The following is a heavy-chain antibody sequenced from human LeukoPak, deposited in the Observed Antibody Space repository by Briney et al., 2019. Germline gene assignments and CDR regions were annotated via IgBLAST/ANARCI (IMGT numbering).Heavy chain of an antibody. J-gene: IGHJ3*01. CDR1: GFTFSSCE. CDR2: ISSSGSTL. D-gene: IGHD3-22*01. Sequence: GGSLRLSCAASGFTFSSCEMNWVRQAPGQGLEWISYISSSGSTLNYADSVKGRFTISRDNANSSLYLQLNSLRSEDTAAYYCLSMDYDTSGWGQGTMVTVSS. CDR3: LSMDYDTSG. V-gene: IGHV3-48*03.